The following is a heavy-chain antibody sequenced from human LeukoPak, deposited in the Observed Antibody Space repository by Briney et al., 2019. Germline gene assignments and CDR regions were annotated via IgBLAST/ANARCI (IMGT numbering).Heavy chain of an antibody. CDR1: GYSFTSYW. V-gene: IGHV5-10-1*01. CDR2: IDPSDSYT. D-gene: IGHD5-18*01. CDR3: AIADTAMVLFDY. J-gene: IGHJ4*02. Sequence: KVGESLKISCKGSGYSFTSYWISWVRQMPGKGLEWMGRIDPSDSYTNYSPSFQGHVTISADKSISTAYLQWSSLKASDTAMYYCAIADTAMVLFDYWGQGTLVTVSS.